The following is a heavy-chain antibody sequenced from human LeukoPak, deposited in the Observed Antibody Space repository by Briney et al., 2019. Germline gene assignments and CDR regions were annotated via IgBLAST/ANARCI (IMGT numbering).Heavy chain of an antibody. V-gene: IGHV3-48*03. J-gene: IGHJ4*02. D-gene: IGHD3-22*01. CDR2: ISSSGSTI. CDR3: ARDSPSDTAMVNYDSSGYYPAYFDY. Sequence: GGSLRLSCAASGFTFSSYEMNWVRQAPGKGPEWVSYISSSGSTIYYADSVKGRFTISRDNAKNSLYLQMNSLRAEDTAVYYCARDSPSDTAMVNYDSSGYYPAYFDYWGQGTLVTVSS. CDR1: GFTFSSYE.